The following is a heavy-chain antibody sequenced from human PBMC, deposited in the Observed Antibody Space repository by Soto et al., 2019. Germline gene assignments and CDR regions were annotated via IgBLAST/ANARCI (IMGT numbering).Heavy chain of an antibody. CDR1: GFTFSSYA. D-gene: IGHD2-15*01. V-gene: IGHV3-23*01. CDR2: ISGSAATT. CDR3: ARGPRYCSGYSCDYYMDV. J-gene: IGHJ6*03. Sequence: EVQLLESGGGLVQPGGSLRLSCAASGFTFSSYAMSWVRQAPGKGLEWVSAISGSAATTFYADSVKGRFTVSRDNSKNTLYLQMNSLRAEDTVVYYCARGPRYCSGYSCDYYMDVWGKGTTVTVSS.